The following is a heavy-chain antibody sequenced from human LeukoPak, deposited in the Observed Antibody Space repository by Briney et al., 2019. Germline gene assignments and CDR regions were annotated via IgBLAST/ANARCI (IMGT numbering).Heavy chain of an antibody. CDR2: ISSSGSTI. J-gene: IGHJ1*01. CDR3: ARDSSGWSLWYFQH. Sequence: GGSLRLSCAASGFTFSDYYMSWIRQAPGKGLEWVSYISSSGSTIYDADSVKGRFTISRDNAKNSLYLQMNSLRAEDTAVYYCARDSSGWSLWYFQHWGQGTLVTVSS. CDR1: GFTFSDYY. V-gene: IGHV3-11*01. D-gene: IGHD6-19*01.